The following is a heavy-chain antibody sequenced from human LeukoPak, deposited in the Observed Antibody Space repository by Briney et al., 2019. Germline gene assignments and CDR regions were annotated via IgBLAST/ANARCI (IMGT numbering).Heavy chain of an antibody. CDR3: ARAPSSTSGTTFGY. CDR2: MNPNSGNT. Sequence: GASVKVSCKASGYTFTSYDINWVRQATGQGLEWMGWMNPNSGNTGYAQKFQGRVTMTRNTSISTAYMELSRLRSDDTVMYYCARAPSSTSGTTFGYWGRGTLVTVSS. CDR1: GYTFTSYD. J-gene: IGHJ4*02. D-gene: IGHD1-1*01. V-gene: IGHV1-8*01.